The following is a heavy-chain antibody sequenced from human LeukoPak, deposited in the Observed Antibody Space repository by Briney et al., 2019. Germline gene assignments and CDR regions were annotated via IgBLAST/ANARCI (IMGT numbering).Heavy chain of an antibody. CDR3: ARLYYDILTGPYY. J-gene: IGHJ4*02. V-gene: IGHV5-51*01. D-gene: IGHD3-9*01. Sequence: GESLKISCKGSGYTFTTYWIGWVRQMPGKGLEWVGIIYPGDSDPRYSPSFQGQVTISADKSISTAYPQWSSLKASDTAMYYCARLYYDILTGPYYWGQGTLVTVSS. CDR2: IYPGDSDP. CDR1: GYTFTTYW.